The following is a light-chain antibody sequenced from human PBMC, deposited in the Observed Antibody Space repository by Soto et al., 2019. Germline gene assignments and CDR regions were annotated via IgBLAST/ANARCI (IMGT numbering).Light chain of an antibody. J-gene: IGKJ3*01. CDR2: AAS. V-gene: IGKV1-12*01. CDR1: QGISSW. Sequence: DIQMTQSPSSVSASVGDRVTITRRARQGISSWLAWYQQKPGQAPKLLIYAASNLQSGVPSRFSGSGSGTDFTLTIDSLQPEDFATYYCQQDISFPFTFGPGTKVYVK. CDR3: QQDISFPFT.